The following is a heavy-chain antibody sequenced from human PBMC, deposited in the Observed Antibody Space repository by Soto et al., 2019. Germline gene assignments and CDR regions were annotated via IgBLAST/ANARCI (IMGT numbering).Heavy chain of an antibody. CDR1: GFTFSSYW. D-gene: IGHD3-3*01. V-gene: IGHV3-7*05. CDR2: IKQDGSEK. Sequence: PGGSLRLSCAASGFTFSSYWMSWVRQAPGKGLEWVANIKQDGSEKYYVDSVKGRFTISRDNAKNSLYLQMNSLRAEDTAVYYCARVPDFWSGYYIFDYWGQGTLVTVSS. CDR3: ARVPDFWSGYYIFDY. J-gene: IGHJ4*02.